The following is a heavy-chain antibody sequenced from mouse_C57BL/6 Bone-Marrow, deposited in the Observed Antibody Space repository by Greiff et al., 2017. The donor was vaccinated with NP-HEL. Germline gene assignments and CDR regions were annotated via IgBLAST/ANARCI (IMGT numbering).Heavy chain of an antibody. CDR2: IHPNSGST. D-gene: IGHD2-2*01. Sequence: QVQLKQPGAELVKPGASVKLSCKASGYTFTSYRMHWVKQRPGQGLEWIGMIHPNSGSTNYNEKFKSKATLTVDKSSSTAYMQLSSLTSEDSAVYYCARGLLWLRRRDYYAMDYWGQGTSVTVSS. CDR1: GYTFTSYR. J-gene: IGHJ4*01. CDR3: ARGLLWLRRRDYYAMDY. V-gene: IGHV1-64*01.